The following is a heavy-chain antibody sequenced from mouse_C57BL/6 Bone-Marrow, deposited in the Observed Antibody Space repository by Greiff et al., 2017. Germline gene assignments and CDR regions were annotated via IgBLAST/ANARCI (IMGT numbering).Heavy chain of an antibody. CDR3: ARESLVLLRCYFDV. J-gene: IGHJ1*03. D-gene: IGHD1-1*01. V-gene: IGHV1-85*01. CDR2: IYPRDGST. CDR1: GYTFTSYD. Sequence: VQLQESGPELVKPGASVKLSCKASGYTFTSYDINWVKQRPGQGLEWIGWIYPRDGSTKYNEKFKGKATFTVDTSSSTAYMELHSLTSEDSAVYFCARESLVLLRCYFDVWGTGTTVTVSS.